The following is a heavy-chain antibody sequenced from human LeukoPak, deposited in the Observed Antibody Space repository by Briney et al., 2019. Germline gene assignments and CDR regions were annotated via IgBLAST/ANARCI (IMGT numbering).Heavy chain of an antibody. CDR2: IYTSGST. V-gene: IGHV4-61*02. Sequence: SSQTLSLTCTVSGGSISSGSYYRSWIRQPAGKGLEWIALIYTSGSTNYNSSLKSRVTISVDTSKNQFSLKLSSVTAADTAVYYCARVPSSGWYGGFYFDYWGQGTLVTVSS. D-gene: IGHD6-19*01. J-gene: IGHJ4*02. CDR1: GGSISSGSYY. CDR3: ARVPSSGWYGGFYFDY.